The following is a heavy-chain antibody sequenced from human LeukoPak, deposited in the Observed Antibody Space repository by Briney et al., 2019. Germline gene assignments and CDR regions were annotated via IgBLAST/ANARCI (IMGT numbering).Heavy chain of an antibody. Sequence: SQTLSLTCTVSGGSISSGDYYWSWIRQPPGKGLEWIGYIYYSGSTYYNPSLKSRVTISVDTSKNQFSLKLSSVTAAGTAVYYCARVGGYSPYYYYGMDVWGQGTTVTVSS. V-gene: IGHV4-30-4*01. CDR1: GGSISSGDYY. CDR3: ARVGGYSPYYYYGMDV. D-gene: IGHD3-22*01. J-gene: IGHJ6*02. CDR2: IYYSGST.